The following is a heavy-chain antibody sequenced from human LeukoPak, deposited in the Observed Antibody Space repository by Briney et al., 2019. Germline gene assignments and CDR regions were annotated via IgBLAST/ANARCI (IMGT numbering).Heavy chain of an antibody. V-gene: IGHV3-21*01. D-gene: IGHD3-3*01. CDR2: ISTRSDYI. CDR1: QFTFSDYT. J-gene: IGHJ4*02. Sequence: GGSLRLSCAASQFTFSDYTMNWARRAPGKGLEWVSSISTRSDYIYYAESVKGRFTISRDNAKNSLYLQMSSLRAEDTAVYYCARYVYGVVTSFDYWGQGTLVTVSS. CDR3: ARYVYGVVTSFDY.